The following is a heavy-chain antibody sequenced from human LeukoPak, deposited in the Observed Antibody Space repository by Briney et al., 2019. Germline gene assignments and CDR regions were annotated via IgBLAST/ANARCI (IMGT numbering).Heavy chain of an antibody. D-gene: IGHD3-10*01. Sequence: SETLSLTCTVSGGSISSYYWSWIRQPPGKGLEWIGYIYYSGSTNYNPSLKSRVTISVDTSKNQFSLKLSSVTAADTAVYYCASLGPSLWDWYGPWGQGTLVTVSS. CDR1: GGSISSYY. J-gene: IGHJ5*02. CDR3: ASLGPSLWDWYGP. V-gene: IGHV4-59*01. CDR2: IYYSGST.